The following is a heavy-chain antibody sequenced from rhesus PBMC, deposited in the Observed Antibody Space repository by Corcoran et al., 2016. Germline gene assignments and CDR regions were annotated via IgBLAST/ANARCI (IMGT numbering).Heavy chain of an antibody. CDR2: IDGSFGTT. J-gene: IGHJ4*01. CDR3: ARDPATGYFDF. CDR1: GDSISANC. V-gene: IGHV4-80*01. Sequence: QVQLQESGPGLVKPSEPLSLICIVSGDSISANCWSWIRQPPGEGLEWIGAIDGSFGTTNYSPSLKSRVTISKDASRNQLSLKVTSVTAADTAVYYCARDPATGYFDFWGQGVLVTVSS. D-gene: IGHD6-31*01.